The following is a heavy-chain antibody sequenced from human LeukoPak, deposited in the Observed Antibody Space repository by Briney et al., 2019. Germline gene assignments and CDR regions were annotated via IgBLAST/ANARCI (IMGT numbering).Heavy chain of an antibody. CDR1: GGSISSGDYY. Sequence: PSETLSLTCTVSGGSISSGDYYWSWIRQPPGKGLEWIGYIYYSGSTYYNPSLKSRVTISADTSKNQFSLKLSSVTAADTAVYYRARQVQPSYFDYWGQGTLVTVSS. D-gene: IGHD4/OR15-4a*01. V-gene: IGHV4-30-4*01. J-gene: IGHJ4*02. CDR3: ARQVQPSYFDY. CDR2: IYYSGST.